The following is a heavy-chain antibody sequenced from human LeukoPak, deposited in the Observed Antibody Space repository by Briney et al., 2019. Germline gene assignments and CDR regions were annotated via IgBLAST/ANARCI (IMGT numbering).Heavy chain of an antibody. D-gene: IGHD3-22*01. CDR2: ISASGDTT. J-gene: IGHJ4*02. CDR3: ASRPRSTVVAPWDY. CDR1: GFTFSTYA. Sequence: PGGSLRLSCAASGFTFSTYAMAWVRRAPGEGLEWVSGISASGDTTYYGDSVKGRFIISKDYSKNTLYLQMNGLRAEDTALYYCASRPRSTVVAPWDYWGQGTLVTVSS. V-gene: IGHV3-23*01.